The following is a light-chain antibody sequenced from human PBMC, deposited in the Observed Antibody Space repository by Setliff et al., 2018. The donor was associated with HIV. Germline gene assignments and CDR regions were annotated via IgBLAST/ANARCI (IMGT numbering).Light chain of an antibody. CDR2: DVS. Sequence: QSALTQPASVSGSPGQSITISCTGTSSDVGGYNYVSWYQQHPGKAPKLMIYDVSNRPSGVSNRFSGSKSGNTASLTISGLQAEDEADYYCSSYTRSSTLKFGGGTKATVL. J-gene: IGLJ3*02. V-gene: IGLV2-14*03. CDR3: SSYTRSSTLK. CDR1: SSDVGGYNY.